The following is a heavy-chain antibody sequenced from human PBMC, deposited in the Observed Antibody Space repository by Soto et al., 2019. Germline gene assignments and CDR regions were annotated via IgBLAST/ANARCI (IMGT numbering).Heavy chain of an antibody. CDR2: ISSTSSYI. J-gene: IGHJ4*02. CDR3: ARDSFSEYGPGKDGFDY. CDR1: GFVFSSYS. Sequence: EVQLVESGGGLVKPGGSLRLSCAASGFVFSSYSIHWVRQAPGKGLEWVSSISSTSSYIYYADSVKGRITISRDNAKNSLYLQMNSVGAEDAAVYYRARDSFSEYGPGKDGFDYWGQGTLLAVSS. V-gene: IGHV3-21*01. D-gene: IGHD3-10*01.